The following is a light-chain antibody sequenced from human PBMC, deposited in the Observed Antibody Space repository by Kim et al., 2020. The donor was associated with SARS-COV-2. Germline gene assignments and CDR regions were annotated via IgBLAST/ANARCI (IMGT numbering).Light chain of an antibody. V-gene: IGKV1-5*01. CDR1: QTISKW. CDR2: DAS. CDR3: QQYRGYPYT. Sequence: SATVGDRVTIACRDSQTISKWLAWYQQKPGKARKLLIYDASSLESGVPLRFRGSWSGTEFTLTISSLQPDDFVTYFCQQYRGYPYTFGQGTKLEI. J-gene: IGKJ2*01.